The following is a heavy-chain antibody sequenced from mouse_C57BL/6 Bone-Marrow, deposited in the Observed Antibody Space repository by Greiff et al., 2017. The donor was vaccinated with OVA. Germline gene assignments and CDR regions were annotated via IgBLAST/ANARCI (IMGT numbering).Heavy chain of an antibody. CDR3: ARSRSNYVLAY. CDR2: INPSNGGT. J-gene: IGHJ3*01. CDR1: GYTFTSYW. V-gene: IGHV1-53*01. D-gene: IGHD2-5*01. Sequence: VKLMESGTELVKPGASVKLSCKASGYTFTSYWMHWVKQRPGQGLEWIGNINPSNGGTNYNEKFKSKATLTVDKSSSTAYMQLSSLTSEDSAVYYCARSRSNYVLAYWGQGTLVTVSA.